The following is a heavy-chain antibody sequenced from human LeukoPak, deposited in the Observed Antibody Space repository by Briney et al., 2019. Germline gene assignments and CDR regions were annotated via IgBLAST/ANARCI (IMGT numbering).Heavy chain of an antibody. CDR2: IIPIFGTA. Sequence: SVKVSCKASGGTFSSYAISWVRQAPGQGLEWMGGIIPIFGTANYARKFQGRVTITTDESTSTAYMELSSLRSEDTAVYYCARVPDYVNWFDPWGQGTLVTVSS. CDR1: GGTFSSYA. J-gene: IGHJ5*02. D-gene: IGHD4-17*01. CDR3: ARVPDYVNWFDP. V-gene: IGHV1-69*05.